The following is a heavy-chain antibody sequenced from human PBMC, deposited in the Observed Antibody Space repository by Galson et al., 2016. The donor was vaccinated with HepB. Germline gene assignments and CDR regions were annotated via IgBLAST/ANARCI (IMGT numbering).Heavy chain of an antibody. CDR2: ISSYPGTT. V-gene: IGHV3-23*01. D-gene: IGHD2-2*01. J-gene: IGHJ4*02. Sequence: SLRLSCAASGFTFSNYAMSWVRQAPGKGLEWVSVISSYPGTTDYADSVKGRFTISRDNSKNTLFLQMKCLRAEDPAIYYCAKDGAIYGSCTSTSCSSYSDYWGQGTLVTVSS. CDR3: AKDGAIYGSCTSTSCSSYSDY. CDR1: GFTFSNYA.